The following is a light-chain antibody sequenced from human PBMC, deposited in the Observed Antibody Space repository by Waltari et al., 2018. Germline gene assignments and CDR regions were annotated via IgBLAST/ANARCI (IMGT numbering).Light chain of an antibody. J-gene: IGKJ1*01. CDR3: QQRSNWPPWT. Sequence: EIVLTQSPATLSLSPGERATLSCRASQSVSSYLAWYQQKPGQAPRLRIYEASNRATGIPARFSGSGSGTDFTLTISSLEPEDFAVYYCQQRSNWPPWTFGQGTKVEIK. V-gene: IGKV3-11*01. CDR1: QSVSSY. CDR2: EAS.